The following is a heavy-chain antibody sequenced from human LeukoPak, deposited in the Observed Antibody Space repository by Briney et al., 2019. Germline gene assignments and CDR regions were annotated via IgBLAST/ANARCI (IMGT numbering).Heavy chain of an antibody. CDR3: APGTYSYGYLFDY. CDR2: ISSSSSYT. Sequence: GGSLRLSCAASGFTFSDYYMSWIRQAPGKGLEWVSCISSSSSYTNYADSVKGRFTISRDNAKNSLYLQMNSLRAEDTAVYYCAPGTYSYGYLFDYWGQGTLVTVSS. V-gene: IGHV3-11*06. J-gene: IGHJ4*02. D-gene: IGHD5-18*01. CDR1: GFTFSDYY.